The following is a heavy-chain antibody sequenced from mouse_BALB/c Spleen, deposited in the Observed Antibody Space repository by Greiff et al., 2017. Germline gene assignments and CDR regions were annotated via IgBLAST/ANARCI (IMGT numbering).Heavy chain of an antibody. D-gene: IGHD2-2*01. CDR2: INSNGGST. J-gene: IGHJ4*01. CDR1: GFTFSSYG. CDR3: AREGGYDVKYAMDY. Sequence: VQLKESGGGLVQPGGSLKLSCAASGFTFSSYGMSWVRQTPDKRLELVATINSNGGSTYYPDSVKGRFTISRDNAKNTLYLQMSSLKSEDTAMYYCAREGGYDVKYAMDYWGQGTSVTVSS. V-gene: IGHV5-6-3*01.